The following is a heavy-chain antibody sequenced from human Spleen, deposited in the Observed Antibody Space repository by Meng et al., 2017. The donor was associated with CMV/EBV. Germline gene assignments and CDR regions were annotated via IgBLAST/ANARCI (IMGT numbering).Heavy chain of an antibody. CDR2: IYWDDDK. CDR1: GFLLSPSGLV. Sequence: TLKCPGPPLVTPTQTLTLPCTFSGFLLSPSGLVVGWIRQPPGKALEWLAPIYWDDDKRYIPSLKSRLTITKDTPKNQVVLTMTNMDPVDTATYYCAHRRETSSWHLYWGQGTLVTVSS. D-gene: IGHD6-13*01. CDR3: AHRRETSSWHLY. J-gene: IGHJ4*02. V-gene: IGHV2-5*02.